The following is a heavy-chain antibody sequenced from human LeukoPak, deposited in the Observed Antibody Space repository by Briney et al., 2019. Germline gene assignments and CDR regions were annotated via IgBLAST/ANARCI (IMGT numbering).Heavy chain of an antibody. V-gene: IGHV3-48*03. CDR3: AREPEYSSGWFIGDDAFDI. CDR1: GFTFSSYE. CDR2: ISSSGSTI. Sequence: PGGSLRLSCAASGFTFSSYEMNWVRQAPGKGLEWVSYISSSGSTIYYADSVKGRFTISRDNARNSLYLQVNSLRAEDTALYYCAREPEYSSGWFIGDDAFDIWGQGTMVTVSS. J-gene: IGHJ3*02. D-gene: IGHD6-19*01.